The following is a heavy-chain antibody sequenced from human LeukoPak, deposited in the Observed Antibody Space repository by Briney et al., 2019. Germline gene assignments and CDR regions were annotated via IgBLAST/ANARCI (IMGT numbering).Heavy chain of an antibody. V-gene: IGHV4-39*01. J-gene: IGHJ4*02. D-gene: IGHD2-2*01. Sequence: KPSETLSLSCTVSGGSIGSNSYYWGWIRPPPGKGLESLGSIYYSGSTYYNPSLKSRVTISVDTSKNQFSLKLSSVTAADTAVYYCATPAARGTYFDYWGQGTLVTVSS. CDR3: ATPAARGTYFDY. CDR2: IYYSGST. CDR1: GGSIGSNSYY.